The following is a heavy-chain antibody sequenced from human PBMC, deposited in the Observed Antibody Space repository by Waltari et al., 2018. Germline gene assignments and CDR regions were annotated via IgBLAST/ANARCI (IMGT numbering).Heavy chain of an antibody. CDR3: ARVFGGSNPLGAFDI. CDR1: GGSISSYY. J-gene: IGHJ3*02. V-gene: IGHV4-59*01. Sequence: QVQLQESGPGLVKPSETLSLTCTVSGGSISSYYWSWIRQPPGKGLEWIGYIYYSGSTNNNPSLKSRVTISVDTSKNQFSLKLSSVTAADTAVYYCARVFGGSNPLGAFDIWGQGTMVTVSS. CDR2: IYYSGST. D-gene: IGHD1-26*01.